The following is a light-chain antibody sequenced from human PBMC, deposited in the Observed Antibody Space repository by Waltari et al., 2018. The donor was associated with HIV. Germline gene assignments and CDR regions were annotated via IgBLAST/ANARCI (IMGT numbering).Light chain of an antibody. Sequence: QSALTQPPSASGSPGQSVTISCTGISSDVGGYKYVSWYQHHPGKAPKLMIYEDNRRPSGVPDRVSGPKSGNTASLTVSGLQADDEADYYCSSYAGTNRLFGGGTKLTVL. J-gene: IGLJ2*01. CDR1: SSDVGGYKY. CDR3: SSYAGTNRL. CDR2: EDN. V-gene: IGLV2-8*01.